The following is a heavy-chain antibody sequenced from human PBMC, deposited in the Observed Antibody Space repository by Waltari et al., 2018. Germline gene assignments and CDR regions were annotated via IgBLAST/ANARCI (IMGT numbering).Heavy chain of an antibody. J-gene: IGHJ4*02. D-gene: IGHD2-21*02. CDR2: IKQDGREK. CDR3: ARGVTTVEY. V-gene: IGHV3-7*04. CDR1: GFTFTNHW. Sequence: EVQLVESGGGLVQLGGSLRLSCSGSGFTFTNHWMSWVRQAPGKGPEWVASIKQDGREKYYVDSMKGRFTISRDNAKNSLSLQMDSLRAEDTAVYFCARGVTTVEYWGQGTLVTVAS.